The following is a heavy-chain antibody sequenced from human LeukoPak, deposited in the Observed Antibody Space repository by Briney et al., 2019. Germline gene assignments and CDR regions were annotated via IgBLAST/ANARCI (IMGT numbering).Heavy chain of an antibody. D-gene: IGHD2-2*01. Sequence: ASVKVSCKASGYTFTSYDINWVRQATGQGLEWMGWMNPNSGNTGYAQKFQGRVTMTRNTSISTAYMELSSLRSEDTAVYYCARGNHRYCSSTSCYYFDYWGQGTLVTVSS. CDR3: ARGNHRYCSSTSCYYFDY. CDR1: GYTFTSYD. J-gene: IGHJ4*02. V-gene: IGHV1-8*01. CDR2: MNPNSGNT.